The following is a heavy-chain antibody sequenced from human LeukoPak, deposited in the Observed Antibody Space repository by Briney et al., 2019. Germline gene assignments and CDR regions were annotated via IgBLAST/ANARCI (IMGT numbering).Heavy chain of an antibody. CDR2: FDPEDGET. CDR3: ATNYDILTGYYGTAPFDP. Sequence: ASVKVSCKVSGYTLTELSMHWVRQAPVKGLEWMGGFDPEDGETIYAQKFQGRVTMTEDTSTDTAYMELSSLRSEDTAVYYCATNYDILTGYYGTAPFDPWGQGTLVTVSS. V-gene: IGHV1-24*01. D-gene: IGHD3-9*01. CDR1: GYTLTELS. J-gene: IGHJ5*02.